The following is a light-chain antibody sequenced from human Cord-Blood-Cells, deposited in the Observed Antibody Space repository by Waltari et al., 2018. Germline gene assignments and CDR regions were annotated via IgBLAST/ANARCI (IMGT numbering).Light chain of an antibody. CDR3: SSYAGSNNWV. J-gene: IGLJ3*02. CDR2: EVS. CDR1: SSDVGGYNY. V-gene: IGLV2-8*01. Sequence: HSVTISCTGTSSDVGGYNYVSWYQQHPGKAPKLMIYEVSKRPSGVPDRFSGSKSGNPAPLTVSGLQAEDEADYYCSSYAGSNNWVFGGGTKLTVL.